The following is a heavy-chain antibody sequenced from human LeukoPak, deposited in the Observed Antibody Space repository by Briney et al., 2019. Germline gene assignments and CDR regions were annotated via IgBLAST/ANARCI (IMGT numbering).Heavy chain of an antibody. D-gene: IGHD3-22*01. CDR2: INGDGSTT. CDR1: GFAFNKYW. Sequence: PGGSLRLSCAASGFAFNKYWMHWVRQTPGKGLVWGSRINGDGSTTSYADSVKGGFTISRDNAKNTLYLQMSSLRAEDTAVYYCATGNYYDSRGYYTFGHWGQGTLVTVSS. V-gene: IGHV3-74*01. CDR3: ATGNYYDSRGYYTFGH. J-gene: IGHJ4*02.